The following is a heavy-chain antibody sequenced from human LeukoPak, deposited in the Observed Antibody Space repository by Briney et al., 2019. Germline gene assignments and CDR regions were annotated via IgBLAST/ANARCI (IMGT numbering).Heavy chain of an antibody. D-gene: IGHD2-2*01. J-gene: IGHJ4*02. V-gene: IGHV1-2*02. CDR3: ARMTIDIVVVPAATLYDY. CDR2: INPNSGGT. Sequence: ASVKVSCKASGYTFTGYYMHWVRQAPGQGLEWMGWINPNSGGTNYAQKFQGRVTMTRDTSISTAYMELSRLRSDDTAVYYCARMTIDIVVVPAATLYDYWGQGTLVTVSS. CDR1: GYTFTGYY.